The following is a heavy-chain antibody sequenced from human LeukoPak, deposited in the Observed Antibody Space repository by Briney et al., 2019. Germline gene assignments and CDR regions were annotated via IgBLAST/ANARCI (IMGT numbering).Heavy chain of an antibody. CDR1: GFTFSSYA. CDR2: ISSNGGST. J-gene: IGHJ5*02. D-gene: IGHD6-19*01. V-gene: IGHV3-64*01. CDR3: VKVGGGSGWYWSP. Sequence: GGSLRLSCAASGFTFSSYAMHWVRQAPGKGLEYVSAISSNGGSTYYANSVKGRFTISRDNSKNTLFLQMNILRVEDTAVYYCVKVGGGSGWYWSPWGQGSLVTVSS.